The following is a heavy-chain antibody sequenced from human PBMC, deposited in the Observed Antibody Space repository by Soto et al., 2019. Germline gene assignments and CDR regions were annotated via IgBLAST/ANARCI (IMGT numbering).Heavy chain of an antibody. CDR1: GFTFRNYA. Sequence: PGGSLRLSCAASGFTFRNYAMSWVRQAPGKGLEWVSRISGNGGDINYADSVKGRFTISRDNSKNTLCLQMNSLRAEDTAVYYCAKRGDIVEVSRTFVGYGMDVWGQGTTVTVSS. J-gene: IGHJ6*02. CDR2: ISGNGGDI. D-gene: IGHD2-2*01. CDR3: AKRGDIVEVSRTFVGYGMDV. V-gene: IGHV3-23*01.